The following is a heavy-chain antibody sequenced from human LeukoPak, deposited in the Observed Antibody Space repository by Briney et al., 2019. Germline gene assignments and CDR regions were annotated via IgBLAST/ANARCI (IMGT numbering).Heavy chain of an antibody. Sequence: KPSETLSLTCTVSGGSIDRYYWSWIRQAPGKGLEWVSYISSSGSTIYYADSVKGRFTISRDNAKNSLYLQMNSLRAEDTAVYYCARDLGMDVWGQGTTVTVSS. CDR2: ISSSGSTI. CDR1: GGSIDRYY. V-gene: IGHV3-11*01. CDR3: ARDLGMDV. J-gene: IGHJ6*02.